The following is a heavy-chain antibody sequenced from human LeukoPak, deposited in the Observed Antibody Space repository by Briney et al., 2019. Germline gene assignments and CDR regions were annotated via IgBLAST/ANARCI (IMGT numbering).Heavy chain of an antibody. D-gene: IGHD6-13*01. V-gene: IGHV3-74*01. Sequence: PGGSLRLSCEASGFTFDNSGMSWVRQVPGKGLVWVSRINGDGSNTSYADSVKGRFMISRDNAKNTLYLQMNSLRAEDTAVYYCARVVSTSEDWGQGTLVTVSS. CDR2: INGDGSNT. J-gene: IGHJ4*02. CDR3: ARVVSTSED. CDR1: GFTFDNSG.